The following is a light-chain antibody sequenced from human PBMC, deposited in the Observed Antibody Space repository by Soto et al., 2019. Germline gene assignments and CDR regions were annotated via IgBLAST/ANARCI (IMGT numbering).Light chain of an antibody. CDR3: CSYAGSSMVV. CDR2: EVS. V-gene: IGLV2-8*01. Sequence: QSALTQPPSASGSPGQSVTISCTGTSSDVGGYNSVSWCQQYPGKAPKLMIYEVSKRPSGVPDRFSGSKSGNTASLTVSGLQAEDEADYYCCSYAGSSMVVFGGGTKLTVL. J-gene: IGLJ2*01. CDR1: SSDVGGYNS.